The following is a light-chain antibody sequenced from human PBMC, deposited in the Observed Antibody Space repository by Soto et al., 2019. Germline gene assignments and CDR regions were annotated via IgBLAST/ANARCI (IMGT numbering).Light chain of an antibody. CDR1: SSNIGAGYD. J-gene: IGLJ3*02. Sequence: QSVLTKPPSVSGAPGQRVTISCTGSSSNIGAGYDVHWYQQLPGTAPKLLIYGNSNRPSGVPDRCSGSKSGTSASLAITGLQAEDEADYYCQSYDSSLRGWVFGGGTKLTVL. CDR3: QSYDSSLRGWV. V-gene: IGLV1-40*01. CDR2: GNS.